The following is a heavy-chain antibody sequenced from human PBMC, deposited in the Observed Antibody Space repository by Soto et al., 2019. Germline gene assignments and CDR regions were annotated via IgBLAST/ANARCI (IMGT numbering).Heavy chain of an antibody. D-gene: IGHD3-10*01. Sequence: QVQLVQSGAEVKKPGASVKVSCKASGYTFTSYGISWVRQAPGQGLEWMGWISAYNGNTNYAQKLQGRVTMTTDTSPSTAYMELRSLISDDTAVYYCARDSSITMVRGVIYDPWGQGTLVTVSS. CDR3: ARDSSITMVRGVIYDP. CDR1: GYTFTSYG. V-gene: IGHV1-18*01. CDR2: ISAYNGNT. J-gene: IGHJ5*02.